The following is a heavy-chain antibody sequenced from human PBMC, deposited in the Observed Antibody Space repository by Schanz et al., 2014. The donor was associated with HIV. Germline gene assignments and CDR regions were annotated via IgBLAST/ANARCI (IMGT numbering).Heavy chain of an antibody. CDR2: ISGSGDNT. V-gene: IGHV3-23*04. CDR3: AKEWYYGSGSMDYGLDV. CDR1: GFIFNSYA. J-gene: IGHJ6*02. Sequence: EVQLVESGGGLFQPGGSLRLSCAASGFIFNSYAMSWVRQAPGKGLDRVSTISGSGDNTFYADSVKGRFTLSRDNSENTVYLQMNSLRAEDTAVYYCAKEWYYGSGSMDYGLDVWGQGTTVTVSS. D-gene: IGHD3-10*01.